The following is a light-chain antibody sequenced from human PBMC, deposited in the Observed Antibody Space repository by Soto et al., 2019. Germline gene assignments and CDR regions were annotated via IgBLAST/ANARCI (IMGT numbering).Light chain of an antibody. Sequence: QSVLTQPPSASGTPGQRVTISCSGSSSNLGSNAVNWYQHLPGTAPKLLIYRNNQRPSGVPDRLSGSKSGTSASLAISGLQSEDEADYYCAAWDDSLNGVVFGGGTKLTVL. CDR2: RNN. CDR1: SSNLGSNA. CDR3: AAWDDSLNGVV. J-gene: IGLJ2*01. V-gene: IGLV1-44*01.